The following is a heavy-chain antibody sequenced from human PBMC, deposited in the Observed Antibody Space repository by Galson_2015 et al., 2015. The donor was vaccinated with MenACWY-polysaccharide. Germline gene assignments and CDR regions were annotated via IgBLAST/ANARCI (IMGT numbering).Heavy chain of an antibody. Sequence: FLRLSCAASGFTFDDYAMHWVRQAPGKGLEWVSGINWNSGRMGYVDSVKSRFTISRDNAKNPLYLQMNSLRVEDTALYYRAKAYSYNYEHTFDIWGQGTMVTVSS. CDR3: AKAYSYNYEHTFDI. CDR2: INWNSGRM. J-gene: IGHJ3*02. D-gene: IGHD5-18*01. CDR1: GFTFDDYA. V-gene: IGHV3-9*01.